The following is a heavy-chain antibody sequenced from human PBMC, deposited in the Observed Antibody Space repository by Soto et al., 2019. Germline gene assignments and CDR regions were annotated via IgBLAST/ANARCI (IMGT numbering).Heavy chain of an antibody. V-gene: IGHV3-21*01. CDR3: ARAHGYDGVGRSYRYFGWFVP. CDR1: GFTFSYYT. J-gene: IGHJ5*02. CDR2: ISSSSSYI. Sequence: EVQLVESGGGLVKPGGSLRLSCAASGFTFSYYTMNWVRQAPGKGLEWVSSISSSSSYIYYADSVKGRFNISRDNAKNSLYLQMNSLRAEDTAVYYCARAHGYDGVGRSYRYFGWFVPWGQGTLVTVSS. D-gene: IGHD3-16*02.